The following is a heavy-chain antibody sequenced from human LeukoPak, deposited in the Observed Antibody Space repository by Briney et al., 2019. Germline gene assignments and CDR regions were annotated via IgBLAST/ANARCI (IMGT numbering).Heavy chain of an antibody. CDR1: GFTFSGHW. V-gene: IGHV3-7*01. D-gene: IGHD1-14*01. Sequence: PGGSLRLSCAASGFTFSGHWMSWVRQAPGKGLEWVANINQGGSDKYYVDSVKGRFTISRDNANNLLYLQMSSLRGEDTAVYYCTRDRSRAEDDWGQGTLVTVS. CDR2: INQGGSDK. CDR3: TRDRSRAEDD. J-gene: IGHJ4*02.